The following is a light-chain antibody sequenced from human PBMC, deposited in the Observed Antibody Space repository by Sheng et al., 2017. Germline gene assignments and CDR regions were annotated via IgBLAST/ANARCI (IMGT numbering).Light chain of an antibody. V-gene: IGKV3-15*01. J-gene: IGKJ2*02. CDR2: GAS. CDR3: QQRSNWPLGT. Sequence: EIVLTQSPGTLSLSPGERATLSCRASQSVSSNLAWYQQKPGQAPRLLIYGASTRATGIPARFSGSGSGTEFTLTISSLQSEDFAVYYCQQRSNWPLGTFGQGTKLEIK. CDR1: QSVSSN.